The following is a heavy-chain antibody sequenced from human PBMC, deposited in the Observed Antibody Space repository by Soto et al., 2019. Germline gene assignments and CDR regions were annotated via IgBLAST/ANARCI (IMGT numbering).Heavy chain of an antibody. CDR1: GFTFSSYS. D-gene: IGHD6-19*01. Sequence: GGSLRLSCAASGFTFSSYSMNWVRQAPGKGLEWVSSISSSSSYIYYADSVKGRFTISRDNAKNSLYLQMNSLRAEDTAVYYCARDSSGWSGPYDYWGQGTLVTVSS. V-gene: IGHV3-21*01. J-gene: IGHJ4*02. CDR2: ISSSSSYI. CDR3: ARDSSGWSGPYDY.